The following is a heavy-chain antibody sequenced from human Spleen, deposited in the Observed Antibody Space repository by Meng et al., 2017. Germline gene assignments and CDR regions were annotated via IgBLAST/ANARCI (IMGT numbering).Heavy chain of an antibody. CDR1: GLTFSSAA. V-gene: IGHV3-23*01. CDR3: AKEIRPNDY. Sequence: GGSLRLSCAVSGLTFSSAAMSWVRQPPGKGLEWVASISISGEKTYYADAVKGRFTVARDNSQSTLYLQMNSLRADDTATYYCAKEIRPNDYWGQGTMVTVSS. J-gene: IGHJ4*02. CDR2: ISISGEKT.